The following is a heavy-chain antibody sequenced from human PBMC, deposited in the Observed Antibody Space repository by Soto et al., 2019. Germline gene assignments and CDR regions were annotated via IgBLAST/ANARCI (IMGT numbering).Heavy chain of an antibody. CDR2: IHPGDHEN. CDR1: GYTSSNFW. D-gene: IGHD6-13*01. Sequence: SLKISCQCFGYTSSNFWFAWVRQWPGKGVEWMGIIHPGDHENRYIPSFYGKFTISAEKSINTAYLQWNSLEASDTDFYFCARSPRSSPYFDYWGQGALVTDS. V-gene: IGHV5-51*01. CDR3: ARSPRSSPYFDY. J-gene: IGHJ4*02.